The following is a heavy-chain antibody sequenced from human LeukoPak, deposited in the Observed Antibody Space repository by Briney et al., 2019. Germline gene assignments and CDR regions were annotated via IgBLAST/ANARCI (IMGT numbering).Heavy chain of an antibody. CDR2: ISYDGTNK. Sequence: PGGSLRLSCAASGFTFSSYSMNWVRQAPGKGLEWVALISYDGTNKYYADSVKGRFTISRDNSKNTLYLQMNSLGTDDTAVYFCARDYRSGSYSGGAIDYWGQGTLVTVSS. CDR1: GFTFSSYS. J-gene: IGHJ4*02. V-gene: IGHV3-30*03. CDR3: ARDYRSGSYSGGAIDY. D-gene: IGHD1-26*01.